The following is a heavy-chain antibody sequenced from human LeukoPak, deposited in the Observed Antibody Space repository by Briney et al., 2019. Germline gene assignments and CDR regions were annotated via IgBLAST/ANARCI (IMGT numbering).Heavy chain of an antibody. J-gene: IGHJ4*02. CDR1: GYTFTSYG. D-gene: IGHD3-3*01. CDR2: ISAYNGNT. CDR3: ARARQATIFGVVIPYYFDY. Sequence: ASVKVSCKASGYTFTSYGISWVRQAPGQGLEWMGWISAYNGNTNYAQKLQGRVTMTTDTSTSTAYMELRSLRSDDTAVYCCARARQATIFGVVIPYYFDYWGQGTLVTVSS. V-gene: IGHV1-18*01.